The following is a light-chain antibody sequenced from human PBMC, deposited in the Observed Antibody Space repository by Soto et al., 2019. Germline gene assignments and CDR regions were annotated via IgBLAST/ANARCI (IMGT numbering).Light chain of an antibody. Sequence: QSALTQPASVSGSPGQSITISCTGTSSDIGNYDFVSWYQQVPGTAPKAMIYEVSSRPSGVPDRFSGSKSANSASLAISGLKSEDEADYYCAAWDDGLNGWLFGGGTKLTVL. CDR1: SSDIGNYDF. V-gene: IGLV2-14*01. CDR3: AAWDDGLNGWL. CDR2: EVS. J-gene: IGLJ3*02.